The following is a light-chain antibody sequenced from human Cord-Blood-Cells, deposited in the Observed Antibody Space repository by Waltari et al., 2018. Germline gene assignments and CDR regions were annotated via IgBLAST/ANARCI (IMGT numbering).Light chain of an antibody. J-gene: IGKJ3*01. CDR3: QQYYSTPFT. CDR2: WAS. V-gene: IGKV4-1*01. Sequence: IVMTQSPDSLPVSLGERATIHCKSSQRVLYSSNNKNYLAWYQQKPGQPPKLLIYWASTRESGVPDRFIGSGSGTDFTLTISSLQAEDVAVYYCQQYYSTPFTFGPGTKVDIK. CDR1: QRVLYSSNNKNY.